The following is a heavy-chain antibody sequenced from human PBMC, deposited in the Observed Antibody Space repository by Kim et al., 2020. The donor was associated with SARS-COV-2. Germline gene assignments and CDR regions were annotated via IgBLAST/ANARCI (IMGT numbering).Heavy chain of an antibody. J-gene: IGHJ4*02. CDR1: GFTFSRRW. Sequence: GGSLRLSCAVSGFTFSRRWSSWVRQAPGKGLEWVACIKEDGSGTHYVDSVKGRFTISRDNAKQALYLQMNSLRAEDTGLYYCAILDSRPQGSTGYWGQGTLVTVSS. CDR3: AILDSRPQGSTGY. D-gene: IGHD6-6*01. V-gene: IGHV3-7*01. CDR2: IKEDGSGT.